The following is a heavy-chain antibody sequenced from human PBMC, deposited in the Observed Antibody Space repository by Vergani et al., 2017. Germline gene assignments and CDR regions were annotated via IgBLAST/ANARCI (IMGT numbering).Heavy chain of an antibody. V-gene: IGHV3-30*03. CDR1: GFTFSSYG. CDR3: ARAVATARSYGMDV. CDR2: ISYDGSNK. Sequence: QVQLVESGGGVVQPGRSLRLSCAASGFTFSSYGMHWVRQAPGKGLEWVAVISYDGSNKYYADSVKGRFTISRDNSKNTLYLQMNSLRAEDTAVYYCARAVATARSYGMDVWGQGTTVTVSS. D-gene: IGHD5-12*01. J-gene: IGHJ6*02.